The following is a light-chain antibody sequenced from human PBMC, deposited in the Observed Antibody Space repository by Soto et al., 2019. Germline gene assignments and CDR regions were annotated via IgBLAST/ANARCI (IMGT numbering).Light chain of an antibody. Sequence: DIQMTQSPSSLSASVGARVTITCRASQSISSYLNWYQQKPGKAPKLLIYAASSLQSGVPSRFSGSGSGTDLTITISSLQPEDFETYYCQQSYSTPPTFGGGTKVDIK. J-gene: IGKJ4*01. CDR2: AAS. CDR3: QQSYSTPPT. V-gene: IGKV1-39*01. CDR1: QSISSY.